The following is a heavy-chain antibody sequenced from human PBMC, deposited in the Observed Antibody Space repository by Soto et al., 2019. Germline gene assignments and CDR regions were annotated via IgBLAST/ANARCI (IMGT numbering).Heavy chain of an antibody. V-gene: IGHV2-70*11. CDR3: APWRASTSCYDY. Sequence: SGPTLVNPPQPLTLTCTFSGFSLSTSGMSVSWIRQPPGKALEWLARIDRDDDKYYNTSLKTRLTISKDTSKNQVVLTMTNMDPVDTATYYCAPWRASTSCYDYWGQGTLVTVSS. CDR1: GFSLSTSGMS. J-gene: IGHJ4*02. CDR2: IDRDDDK. D-gene: IGHD2-2*01.